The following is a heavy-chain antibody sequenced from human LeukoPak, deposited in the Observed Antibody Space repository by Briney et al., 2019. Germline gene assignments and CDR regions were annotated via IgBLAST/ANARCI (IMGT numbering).Heavy chain of an antibody. J-gene: IGHJ4*02. D-gene: IGHD3-22*01. CDR3: AKDVNPETYYYDSSGYS. Sequence: GGSLRLSCAASGFTFSSYAMSWVRQAPGKGLEWVPAISGSGGSTYYADSVKGRFTISRDNSKNTLYLQMNSLRAEDTAVYYCAKDVNPETYYYDSSGYSWGQGTLVTVSS. CDR1: GFTFSSYA. V-gene: IGHV3-23*01. CDR2: ISGSGGST.